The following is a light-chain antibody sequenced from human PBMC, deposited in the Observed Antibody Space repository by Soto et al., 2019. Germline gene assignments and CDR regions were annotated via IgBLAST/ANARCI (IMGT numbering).Light chain of an antibody. J-gene: IGKJ1*01. CDR2: LGS. CDR1: QSLLHSNGYNY. CDR3: MQSLQIRT. V-gene: IGKV2-28*01. Sequence: DIVMTQSPLSLPVTPGEPASISCTSSQSLLHSNGYNYLDWYLQKPGQSPQLLIYLGSNRASGVPDRFSGSGSGTDFTLKISRVEAEDVGVYYCMQSLQIRTFGQGIKVDLK.